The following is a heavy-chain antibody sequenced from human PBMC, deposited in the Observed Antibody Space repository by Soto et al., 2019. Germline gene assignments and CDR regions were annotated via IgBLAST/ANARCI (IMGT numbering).Heavy chain of an antibody. D-gene: IGHD2-2*01. Sequence: ASETLFLTCAVSGGSISSSNWWSWVRQPPGKGLEWIGEIYHSGSTNYNPSLKSRVTISVDKSKNQFSLKLSSVTAADTAVYYCARFGVVVVPAATRFDYYGMDVWGQGTTVTVSS. CDR3: ARFGVVVVPAATRFDYYGMDV. CDR2: IYHSGST. V-gene: IGHV4-4*02. J-gene: IGHJ6*02. CDR1: GGSISSSNW.